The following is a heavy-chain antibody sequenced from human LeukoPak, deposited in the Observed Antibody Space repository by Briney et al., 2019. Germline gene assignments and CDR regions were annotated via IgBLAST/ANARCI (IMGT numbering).Heavy chain of an antibody. CDR1: GGSISIYY. CDR2: IYYSGST. J-gene: IGHJ4*02. CDR3: ARRNDYSNFYDY. Sequence: SETLSLTCTVSGGSISIYYWSWIRQPPGKGLEWIGYIYYSGSTNYNPSLKSRVTISVDTSKNQFSLKLSSVTAADTAVYYCARRNDYSNFYDYWGQGTLVTVSS. V-gene: IGHV4-59*08. D-gene: IGHD4-11*01.